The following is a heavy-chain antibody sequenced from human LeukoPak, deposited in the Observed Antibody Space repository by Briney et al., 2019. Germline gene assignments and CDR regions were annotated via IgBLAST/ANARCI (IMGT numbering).Heavy chain of an antibody. CDR2: IYHSGST. D-gene: IGHD2-2*01. CDR1: GGSISSGGYY. Sequence: PSETLSLTCTVSGGSISSGGYYWSWIRQPPGKGLEWIGYIYHSGSTNYNPSLKSRVTMSVDTSKNQFSLKLSSVTAADTAVYYCAREVGYQRVWFDPWGQGTLVTVSS. V-gene: IGHV4-30-2*01. J-gene: IGHJ5*02. CDR3: AREVGYQRVWFDP.